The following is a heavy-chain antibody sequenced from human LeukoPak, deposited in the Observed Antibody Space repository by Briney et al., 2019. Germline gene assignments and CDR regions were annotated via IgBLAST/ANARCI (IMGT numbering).Heavy chain of an antibody. CDR1: GFTFSNYA. CDR2: ISYDGSKI. J-gene: IGHJ4*02. CDR3: ARDDYGSGSWNDY. D-gene: IGHD3-10*01. V-gene: IGHV3-30*04. Sequence: GGSLRLSCAASGFTFSNYALHWVRQAPGKGLEWVTVISYDGSKIYYADSVKGRFTISRDNAKNSLYLQMNSLRAEDTALYYCARDDYGSGSWNDYWGQGTLVTVSS.